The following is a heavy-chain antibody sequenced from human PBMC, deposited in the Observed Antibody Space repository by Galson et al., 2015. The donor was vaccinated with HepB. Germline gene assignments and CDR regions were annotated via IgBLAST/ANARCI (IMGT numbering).Heavy chain of an antibody. CDR2: INSDGSST. J-gene: IGHJ6*02. CDR3: ARWTYCSSTSCPDYYYGMDV. CDR1: GFTFSSYW. V-gene: IGHV3-74*01. Sequence: SLRLSCAASGFTFSSYWMHWVRQAPGKGLVWVSRINSDGSSTSYADSVKGRFTISRDNAKNTLYLQMNSLRAEDTAVYYCARWTYCSSTSCPDYYYGMDVWGQGTTVTVSS. D-gene: IGHD2-2*01.